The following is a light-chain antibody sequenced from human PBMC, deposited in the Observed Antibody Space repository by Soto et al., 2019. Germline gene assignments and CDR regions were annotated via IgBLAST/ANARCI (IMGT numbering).Light chain of an antibody. Sequence: EKVMTQSPATLSLSPGDRATLSCRSIQSVSSSYLAWYQQKPGQAPRLLIYGASSRATGIPDRFSGSGSETDFTLTISRLEPEDFAVYYCQQYGSSPPITFGQGTLLQIK. V-gene: IGKV3-20*01. CDR3: QQYGSSPPIT. CDR2: GAS. CDR1: QSVSSSY. J-gene: IGKJ5*01.